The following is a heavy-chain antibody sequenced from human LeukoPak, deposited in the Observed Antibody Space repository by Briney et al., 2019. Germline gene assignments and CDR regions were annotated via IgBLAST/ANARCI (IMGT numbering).Heavy chain of an antibody. V-gene: IGHV4-59*01. Sequence: PSETLSLTCTVSGGSISSYYWSWIRQPPGKGLEWIGYIYYSGSTNYNPSLKSRVTISVDTSKNRFSLKLSSVTAADTAVYYCARGYSYGSSFNDYWGQGTLVTVSS. CDR1: GGSISSYY. D-gene: IGHD5-18*01. CDR3: ARGYSYGSSFNDY. CDR2: IYYSGST. J-gene: IGHJ4*02.